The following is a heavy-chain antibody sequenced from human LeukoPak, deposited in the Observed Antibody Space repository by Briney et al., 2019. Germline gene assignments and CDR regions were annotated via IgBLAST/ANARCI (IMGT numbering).Heavy chain of an antibody. CDR2: MNPNSGNT. Sequence: GASVNVSCKASGYTFTSYDINWVRQASGQGLEWMGWMNPNSGNTGYAQKFQGRVTMTRNTSLSTAYMELSSLRSEDTAVYYCARWIIRDRRGSWFDPWGQGTLVTVSS. J-gene: IGHJ5*02. CDR3: ARWIIRDRRGSWFDP. CDR1: GYTFTSYD. V-gene: IGHV1-8*01. D-gene: IGHD1-26*01.